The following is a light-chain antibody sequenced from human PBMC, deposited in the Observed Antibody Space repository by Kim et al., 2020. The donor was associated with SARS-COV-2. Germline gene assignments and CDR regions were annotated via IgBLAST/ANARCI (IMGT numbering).Light chain of an antibody. V-gene: IGLV2-23*02. CDR1: SSDVGSYNL. CDR2: EVS. Sequence: QSALTQPASVSGSPGQSITISCTGTSSDVGSYNLVSWYQQHPGKAPKLMIYEVSKRPSGVSNRFSGSKSGNTASLTISGLQAEDEVDYYCCSYAGSSTWVFGGGTQLTVL. J-gene: IGLJ3*02. CDR3: CSYAGSSTWV.